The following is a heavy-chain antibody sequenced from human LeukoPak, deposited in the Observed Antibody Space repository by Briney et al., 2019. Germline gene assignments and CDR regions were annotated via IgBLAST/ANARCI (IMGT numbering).Heavy chain of an antibody. CDR3: ARAQYYDYVWGSYRTPFDY. V-gene: IGHV4-34*01. CDR2: INHSGST. D-gene: IGHD3-16*02. Sequence: SETLSLTCAVYGGSFSGYYWSWIRQPPGKGLEWIGEINHSGSTNYNPSLKSRVTISVDTSKNQFSLKLSSETAADTAVYYCARAQYYDYVWGSYRTPFDYWGQGTLVTVSS. CDR1: GGSFSGYY. J-gene: IGHJ4*02.